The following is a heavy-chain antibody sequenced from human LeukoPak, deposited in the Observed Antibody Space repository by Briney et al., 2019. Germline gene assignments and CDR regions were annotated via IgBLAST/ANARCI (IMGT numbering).Heavy chain of an antibody. CDR3: ARPPRDYGDYGTLGY. CDR1: GYTFTSYG. J-gene: IGHJ4*02. CDR2: ISAYNGNT. V-gene: IGHV1-18*01. Sequence: ASVTVSCKASGYTFTSYGISWVRQAPGQGLEWMGWISAYNGNTNYAQKLQGRVTMTTDTSTSTAYMELRSLRSDDTAVYYCARPPRDYGDYGTLGYWGQGTLVTVSS. D-gene: IGHD4-17*01.